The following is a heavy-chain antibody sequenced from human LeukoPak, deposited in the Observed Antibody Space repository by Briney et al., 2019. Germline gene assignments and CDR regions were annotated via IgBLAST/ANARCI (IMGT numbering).Heavy chain of an antibody. CDR2: INHSGST. V-gene: IGHV4-4*02. D-gene: IGHD5-24*01. Sequence: PSETLSLTCAVSGGSISSSTNWWSWVRQPPGEGLEWIGEINHSGSTNYNPSLKSRVTISLDTSKNQFSLKVTSVTAADTAVYFCAKGDKAVDGWTAFDVWGQGTMVTFSS. CDR3: AKGDKAVDGWTAFDV. CDR1: GGSISSSTNW. J-gene: IGHJ3*01.